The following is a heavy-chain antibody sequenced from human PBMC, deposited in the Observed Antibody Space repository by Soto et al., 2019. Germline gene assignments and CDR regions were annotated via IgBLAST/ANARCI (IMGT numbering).Heavy chain of an antibody. J-gene: IGHJ6*02. Sequence: QVQLVQSGAEVKKPGASVKVSCKASGYTFPNYGISWVRQAPGQGLEWMGWISAYNGNTNYAQKLQGRVTMTTDTPTYTAYMELRSLRSDDTAVYYCSRDWGNCTGGSCYSDYYYYYGMDVWGQGTTVTVSS. D-gene: IGHD2-15*01. CDR3: SRDWGNCTGGSCYSDYYYYYGMDV. V-gene: IGHV1-18*01. CDR2: ISAYNGNT. CDR1: GYTFPNYG.